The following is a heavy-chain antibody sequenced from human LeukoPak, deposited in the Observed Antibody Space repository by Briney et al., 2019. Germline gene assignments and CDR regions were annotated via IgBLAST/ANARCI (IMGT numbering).Heavy chain of an antibody. CDR1: GFTFSSYS. CDR2: ISSSSSYI. Sequence: GGSLRLPCAASGFTFSSYSMNWVRQAPGKVLEWVSSISSSSSYIYYADSVKGRFTISRDNAKNSLYLQMNSLRAEDTAVYYCARYCSSTSCSNDASDIWGQGTMVTVSS. J-gene: IGHJ3*02. V-gene: IGHV3-21*01. D-gene: IGHD2-2*01. CDR3: ARYCSSTSCSNDASDI.